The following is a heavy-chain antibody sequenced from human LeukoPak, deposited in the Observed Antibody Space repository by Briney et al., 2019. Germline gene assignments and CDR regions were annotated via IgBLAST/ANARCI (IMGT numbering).Heavy chain of an antibody. J-gene: IGHJ4*02. CDR1: GGSISSGGYY. V-gene: IGHV4-31*03. CDR2: IYYSGST. Sequence: PSETLSLTCTVSGGSISSGGYYWSWIRQHPGKGLEWIGYIYYSGSTYYNPSLKSRVTISVDTSKNQFSLKLSSVTAADTAVYYCARVSGIAAAVHDYWGQGTLVTVSS. CDR3: ARVSGIAAAVHDY. D-gene: IGHD6-13*01.